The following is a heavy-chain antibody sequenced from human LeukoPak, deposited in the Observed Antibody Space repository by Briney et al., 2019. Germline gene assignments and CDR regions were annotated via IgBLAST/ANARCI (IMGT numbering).Heavy chain of an antibody. D-gene: IGHD4-17*01. J-gene: IGHJ4*02. V-gene: IGHV3-33*01. Sequence: GGSLRLSCAASGFTFSNSGMHWVRQAPGKGLEWVAFIFFDGSKKYYADPVKGRFTVSRDNSNNTLILQLNSLRAEDTAVYYCARGGHYGRAFDYWGQGILVTVSS. CDR2: IFFDGSKK. CDR1: GFTFSNSG. CDR3: ARGGHYGRAFDY.